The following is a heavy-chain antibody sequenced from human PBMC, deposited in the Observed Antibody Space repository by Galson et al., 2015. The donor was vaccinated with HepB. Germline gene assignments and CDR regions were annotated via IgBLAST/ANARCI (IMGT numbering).Heavy chain of an antibody. Sequence: SLRLSCAASGFTFSSYAMSWVRQTPGKGLQWVSSISGSGAGSYFADSVKGRFIISRDNSKNTLYLQMNSLRVEDTALYHCAKGPGGNYDHYPPNWFDPWGQGTLVTVFS. V-gene: IGHV3-23*01. J-gene: IGHJ5*02. CDR2: ISGSGAGS. CDR3: AKGPGGNYDHYPPNWFDP. CDR1: GFTFSSYA. D-gene: IGHD4-11*01.